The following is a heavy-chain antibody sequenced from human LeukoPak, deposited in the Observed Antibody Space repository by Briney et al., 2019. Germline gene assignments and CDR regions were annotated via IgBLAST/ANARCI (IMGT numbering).Heavy chain of an antibody. CDR2: IWGST. Sequence: PGGSLRLSCAASGSTVSSNYMTWVRQAPGKGLEWVSVIWGSTYYADSVKGRFTISGDNSKNTLYLQMNSLRAEDTAVYYCARILNTAMFHWGQGTLVTVSS. CDR1: GSTVSSNY. CDR3: ARILNTAMFH. D-gene: IGHD5-18*01. J-gene: IGHJ4*02. V-gene: IGHV3-66*01.